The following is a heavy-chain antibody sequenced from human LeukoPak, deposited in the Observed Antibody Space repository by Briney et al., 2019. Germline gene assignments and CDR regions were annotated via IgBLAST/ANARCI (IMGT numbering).Heavy chain of an antibody. J-gene: IGHJ6*02. V-gene: IGHV3-11*01. D-gene: IGHD2-21*02. CDR3: ARRMAPYCGGDCYPSSYYVMDV. Sequence: PGGSLRLFCAASGFTFSDYYMSWIRQAPGKGLEWVSYISSSGSTIYYADSVKGRFTISRDNAKNSLYLQMNSLRAEDTAVYYCARRMAPYCGGDCYPSSYYVMDVWGQGTTVTVSS. CDR1: GFTFSDYY. CDR2: ISSSGSTI.